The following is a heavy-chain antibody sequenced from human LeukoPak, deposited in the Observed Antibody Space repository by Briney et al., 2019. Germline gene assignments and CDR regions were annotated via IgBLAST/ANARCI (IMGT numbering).Heavy chain of an antibody. Sequence: GGSLRLSCAASGFTVSSNSMSWVRQAPGKGLEWVSVIYSGGSTYYADCVKGRFTISRDNSKNTLYLQMNSLRVEDTAVYYCALGLVTDYWGQGTLVTVSS. D-gene: IGHD3-9*01. CDR3: ALGLVTDY. CDR1: GFTVSSNS. V-gene: IGHV3-66*01. CDR2: IYSGGST. J-gene: IGHJ4*02.